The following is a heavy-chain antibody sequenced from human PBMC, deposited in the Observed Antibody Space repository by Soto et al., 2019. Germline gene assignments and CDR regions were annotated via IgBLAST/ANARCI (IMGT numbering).Heavy chain of an antibody. D-gene: IGHD4-17*01. V-gene: IGHV3-33*01. CDR2: IYYDGSNK. CDR1: GFAFSAYG. J-gene: IGHJ4*02. Sequence: QVQLVESGGGVVQPGRSLRLSCAASGFAFSAYGMHWVRQAPGKGLEWVAMIYYDGSNKYYADSVKGRFTISRDNSKNTLYLQMSILRAADTSLYSGARVGCTVTSDSWGQGTLVTVSS. CDR3: ARVGCTVTSDS.